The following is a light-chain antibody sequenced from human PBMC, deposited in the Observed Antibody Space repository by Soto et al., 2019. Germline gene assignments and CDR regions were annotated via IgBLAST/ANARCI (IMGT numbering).Light chain of an antibody. V-gene: IGKV3-20*01. CDR1: QSVSTSY. Sequence: EIVLTQSPGTLSLSPGERATLSCRASQSVSTSYLAWYQHKPGQAPRLLIYGASSRATGIPDRFSGSGSGTDFTLTISRLEPADFAVYYCQQFGGSPRTFGQGTKVDIK. CDR3: QQFGGSPRT. J-gene: IGKJ1*01. CDR2: GAS.